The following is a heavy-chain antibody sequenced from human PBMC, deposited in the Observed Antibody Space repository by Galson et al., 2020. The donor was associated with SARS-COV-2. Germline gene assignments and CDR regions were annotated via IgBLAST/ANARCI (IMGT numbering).Heavy chain of an antibody. V-gene: IGHV3-11*04. J-gene: IGHJ6*03. Sequence: GESLKISCAASGFTFSDYYMSWIRQAPGKGLEWVSYISSSGSTIYYADSVKGRFTISRANAKNSLYHQMNSLRAEDTAVYYCSRGPPPPYFFYYMDGLGKGTTVTISS. CDR1: GFTFSDYY. CDR2: ISSSGSTI. CDR3: SRGPPPPYFFYYMDG.